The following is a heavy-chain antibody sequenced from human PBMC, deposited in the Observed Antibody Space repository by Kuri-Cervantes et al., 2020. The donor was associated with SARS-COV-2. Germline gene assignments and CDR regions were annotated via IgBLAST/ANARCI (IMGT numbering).Heavy chain of an antibody. CDR1: GGSFSGYY. D-gene: IGHD2-21*01. CDR2: IYFTGNT. V-gene: IGHV4-59*01. CDR3: ARRFGDYGQFDY. J-gene: IGHJ4*02. Sequence: GSLRLSCAVYGGSFSGYYWSWIRQPPGKGLEWIGNIYFTGNTNYNPALGSRVTISIDTPKNQFSLMLGSLTAADTAVYYCARRFGDYGQFDYWGQGTLVTVSS.